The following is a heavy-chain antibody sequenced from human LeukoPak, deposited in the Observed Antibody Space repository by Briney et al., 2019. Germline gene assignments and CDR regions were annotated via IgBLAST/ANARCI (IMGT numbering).Heavy chain of an antibody. J-gene: IGHJ4*02. CDR1: GFTFDDYA. Sequence: GGSLRLSCAASGFTFDDYAMHWVRQAPGKGLEWVSGISWNSGSIGYADSVKGRFTISRDNAKNSLYLQMNSLRAEDTALYYCAKDLGASYGGGFDYWGQGTLVTVSS. D-gene: IGHD5-18*01. CDR3: AKDLGASYGGGFDY. CDR2: ISWNSGSI. V-gene: IGHV3-9*01.